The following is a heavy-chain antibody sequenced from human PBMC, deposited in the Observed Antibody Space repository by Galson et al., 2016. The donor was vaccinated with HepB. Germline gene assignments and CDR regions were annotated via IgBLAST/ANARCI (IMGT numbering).Heavy chain of an antibody. J-gene: IGHJ6*04. CDR1: GFTFGNYA. V-gene: IGHV3-64*01. CDR2: INSNGGST. D-gene: IGHD3-9*01. Sequence: SLRLSCAASGFTFGNYAMHWVRQAPGKGLEFVSSINSNGGSTYYAISVKGRFTISRDNSENRLYLQMDSLRLEDMAVYYCARVGFGILAGYYYDHYDMDVWGKGTTVTVSS. CDR3: ARVGFGILAGYYYDHYDMDV.